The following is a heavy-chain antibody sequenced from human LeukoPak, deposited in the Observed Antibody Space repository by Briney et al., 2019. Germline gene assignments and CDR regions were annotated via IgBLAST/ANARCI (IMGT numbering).Heavy chain of an antibody. J-gene: IGHJ3*02. CDR3: AREGPTSSDDAFDI. Sequence: GGSLRLSCAASGFTFSDYYMSWIRQAPGKGLEWVSYSSSSGSTIYYADSVKGRFTISRDNAKNSLYLQMNSLRAEDTAVYYCAREGPTSSDDAFDIWGQGTMVTVSS. V-gene: IGHV3-11*01. CDR1: GFTFSDYY. D-gene: IGHD6-25*01. CDR2: SSSSGSTI.